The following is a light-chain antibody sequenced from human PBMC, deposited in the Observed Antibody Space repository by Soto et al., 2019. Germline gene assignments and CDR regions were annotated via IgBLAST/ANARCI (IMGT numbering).Light chain of an antibody. CDR2: DVS. Sequence: QSVLTQPASVSGSPGQSITISCTGTSSDVGGYNYVSWYQQHPGKAPKLMIYDVSNRPSGVSNRFSGSKSGNTASLTISGLQAEDEADYSCSSYTSSSTLVLFGGGTKLTVL. J-gene: IGLJ2*01. V-gene: IGLV2-14*01. CDR1: SSDVGGYNY. CDR3: SSYTSSSTLVL.